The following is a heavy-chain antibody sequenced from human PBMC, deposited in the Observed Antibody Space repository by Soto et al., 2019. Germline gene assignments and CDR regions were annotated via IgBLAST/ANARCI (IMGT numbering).Heavy chain of an antibody. CDR1: GFTFSSYW. Sequence: DVQLVESGGGLVQTGGSLRLSCAASGFTFSSYWMSWVRQAPGKGLEWVANIKQDGREKYYVDSVNGRFAISRDNAKKSLYEQMHSLRAEDTALYYCAREKRSNGYFDYWGQGNLGTVSS. D-gene: IGHD6-25*01. CDR3: AREKRSNGYFDY. CDR2: IKQDGREK. J-gene: IGHJ4*02. V-gene: IGHV3-7*01.